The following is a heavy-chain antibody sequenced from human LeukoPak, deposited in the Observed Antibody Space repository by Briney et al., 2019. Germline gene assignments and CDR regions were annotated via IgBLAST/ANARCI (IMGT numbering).Heavy chain of an antibody. CDR3: ASAHCGYSGCDYGRDGYKIFWFDA. CDR1: GYTLTELS. Sequence: ASVKVSRKVSGYTLTELSMHWGRQAPEKGLERMGVFDLKDGETIYAQKSRGRVTITADTSTNTPYMRQRSSRAENTAVFSCASAHCGYSGCDYGRDGYKIFWFDAWGQGTLVTVSS. CDR2: FDLKDGET. D-gene: IGHD5-12*01. V-gene: IGHV1-24*01. J-gene: IGHJ5*02.